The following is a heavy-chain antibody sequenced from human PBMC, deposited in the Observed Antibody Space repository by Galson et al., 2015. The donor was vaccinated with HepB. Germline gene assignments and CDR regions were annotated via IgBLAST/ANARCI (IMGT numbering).Heavy chain of an antibody. V-gene: IGHV3-23*01. CDR3: AKDTYYYDSSGSEYFQH. CDR1: GFTFSSYA. Sequence: LRLSCAASGFTFSSYAMSWVRQAPGKGLEWVSAISGSGGSTYYADSVKGRFTISRDNSKNTLYLQMNSLRAEDTAVYYCAKDTYYYDSSGSEYFQHWGQGTLVTVSS. CDR2: ISGSGGST. J-gene: IGHJ1*01. D-gene: IGHD3-22*01.